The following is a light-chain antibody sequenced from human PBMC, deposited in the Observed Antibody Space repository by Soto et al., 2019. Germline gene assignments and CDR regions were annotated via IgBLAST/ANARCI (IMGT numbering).Light chain of an antibody. CDR3: SSYTSRTTYV. V-gene: IGLV2-14*01. CDR1: SSDVGGYNY. Sequence: QSVLAQPASVSGSPGQSITISCTGTSSDVGGYNYVSWYQQHPGKAPKLMIYEVSNRPSGVSFRFSGSKSGNTASLTISGLQAEDEADSYCSSYTSRTTYVLGTGTRSPS. CDR2: EVS. J-gene: IGLJ1*01.